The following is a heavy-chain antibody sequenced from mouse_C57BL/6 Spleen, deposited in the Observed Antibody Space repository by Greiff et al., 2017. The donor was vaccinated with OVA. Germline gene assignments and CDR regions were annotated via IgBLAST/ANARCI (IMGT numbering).Heavy chain of an antibody. CDR3: ARKRGITTVVAPFDY. CDR1: GYTFTSYW. J-gene: IGHJ2*01. V-gene: IGHV1-72*01. CDR2: IDPNSGGT. D-gene: IGHD1-1*01. Sequence: QVQLQQPGAELVKPGASVKLSCKASGYTFTSYWMHWVKQRPGRGLEWIGRIDPNSGGTKYNEKFKSKATLTVDKPSSTAYMQLSSLTSEDSAVYYCARKRGITTVVAPFDYWGQGTTLTVSS.